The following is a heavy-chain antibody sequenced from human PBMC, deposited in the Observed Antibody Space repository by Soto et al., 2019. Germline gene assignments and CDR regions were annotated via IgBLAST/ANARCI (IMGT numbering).Heavy chain of an antibody. D-gene: IGHD3-16*01. CDR2: INPSGGST. Sequence: GASVKVSCKASGYTFTSYYMHWVRQAPRQGLEWMGIINPSGGSTGYAQKFQGRVTMTRDTSSSTVYMELSSLRSEDTAVYYCARVGGDGYNGYYGMDVWGQGTTVTVSS. J-gene: IGHJ6*02. CDR1: GYTFTSYY. CDR3: ARVGGDGYNGYYGMDV. V-gene: IGHV1-46*01.